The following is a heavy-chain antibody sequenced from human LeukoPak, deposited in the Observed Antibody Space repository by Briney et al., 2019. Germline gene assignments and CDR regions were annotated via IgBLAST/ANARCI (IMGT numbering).Heavy chain of an antibody. CDR1: GFTFSSYW. Sequence: QPGGSLRLSCAASGFTFSSYWMHWVRQAPGKGLVWVSRINSDGSSTTYADSVKGRFTISRDSSKNTLYLQMNSLRAEDTAVYYCARRGASSWYGLDYWGQGTLVTVSS. J-gene: IGHJ4*02. CDR2: INSDGSST. CDR3: ARRGASSWYGLDY. V-gene: IGHV3-74*01. D-gene: IGHD6-13*01.